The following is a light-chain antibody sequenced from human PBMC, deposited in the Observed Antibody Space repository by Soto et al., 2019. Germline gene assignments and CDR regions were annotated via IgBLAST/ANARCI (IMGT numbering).Light chain of an antibody. CDR2: EVS. CDR1: SSDIGAYNY. CDR3: FSFTTDWTHV. V-gene: IGLV2-14*01. J-gene: IGLJ1*01. Sequence: QSFMTHPASLSGSPGQSITISCTGSSSDIGAYNYVSWFQQYPGKAPKLIISEVSNRPSGVSNRFSGSKSGTAASLTISGLQTEDEADYFCFSFTTDWTHVFGTGTKVTVL.